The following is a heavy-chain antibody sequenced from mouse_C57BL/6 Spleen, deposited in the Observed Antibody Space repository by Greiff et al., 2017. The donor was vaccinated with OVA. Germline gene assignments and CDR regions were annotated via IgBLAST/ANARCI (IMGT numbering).Heavy chain of an antibody. D-gene: IGHD2-1*01. CDR2: IDPETGGT. CDR3: TRSDGNFDY. CDR1: GYTFTDYE. J-gene: IGHJ2*01. Sequence: SGAELVRPGASVTLSCKASGYTFTDYEMHWVKQTPVHGLEWIGAIDPETGGTAYNQKFKGKAILTADKSSSTAYMELRSLTSEDSAVYYCTRSDGNFDYWGKGTTLTVSS. V-gene: IGHV1-15*01.